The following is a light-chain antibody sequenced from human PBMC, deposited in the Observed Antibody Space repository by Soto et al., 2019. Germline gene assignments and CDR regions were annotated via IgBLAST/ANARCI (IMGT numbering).Light chain of an antibody. CDR2: GAS. J-gene: IGKJ3*01. CDR3: QQYGSDSFT. CDR1: QDIRNN. V-gene: IGKV1-16*01. Sequence: IQMTQSPSSLSASVGDRVTITCRASQDIRNNLAWFQQKSERAPKSLMFGASNLQSGVPSRFSGSGSGTDFTLTISSLQPEDFATYYCQQYGSDSFTFGPGTKVDIK.